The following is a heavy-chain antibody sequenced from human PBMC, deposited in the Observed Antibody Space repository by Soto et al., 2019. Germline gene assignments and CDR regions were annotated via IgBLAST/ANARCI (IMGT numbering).Heavy chain of an antibody. Sequence: QVQLVQSGAEVKKPGASVKVSCKASGYTFTSYDINWVRQATGQGFEWMGWMNPNSGNTGYAQKFQGRVTMTRDTSITTAYMDLSSLTAEDTAVYYCARGPRNCGFDYWGQGNLVTVSA. CDR1: GYTFTSYD. J-gene: IGHJ4*02. CDR2: MNPNSGNT. D-gene: IGHD7-27*01. V-gene: IGHV1-8*01. CDR3: ARGPRNCGFDY.